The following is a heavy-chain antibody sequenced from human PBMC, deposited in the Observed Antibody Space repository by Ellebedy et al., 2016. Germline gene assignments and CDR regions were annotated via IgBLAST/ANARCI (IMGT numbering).Heavy chain of an antibody. J-gene: IGHJ3*02. CDR3: IRDSLWTSMVARVPFDI. CDR1: GFRFNYYA. D-gene: IGHD5-24*01. V-gene: IGHV3-23*01. CDR2: INDNGGST. Sequence: GESLKISXAASGFRFNYYAMTWVRQAPGKGLEWVASINDNGGSTYYADSVKGRFTVSRDNSKNTLSLQMNSLNTEDTAMYYCIRDSLWTSMVARVPFDIWGQGTLVTVSS.